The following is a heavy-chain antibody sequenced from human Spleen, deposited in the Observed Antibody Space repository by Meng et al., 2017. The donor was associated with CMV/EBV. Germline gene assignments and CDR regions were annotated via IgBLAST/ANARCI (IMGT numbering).Heavy chain of an antibody. Sequence: YYWSWIRQPPGKGLEWMGEINHSGSNNNNPTIKSRVIISVDTSKNQFSLKLSSVTAADTAVYYCARAPRGQMRGGVIAALRAFWFDPWGQGTLVTVSS. CDR1: YY. D-gene: IGHD6-6*01. CDR3: ARAPRGQMRGGVIAALRAFWFDP. V-gene: IGHV4-34*01. CDR2: INHSGSN. J-gene: IGHJ5*02.